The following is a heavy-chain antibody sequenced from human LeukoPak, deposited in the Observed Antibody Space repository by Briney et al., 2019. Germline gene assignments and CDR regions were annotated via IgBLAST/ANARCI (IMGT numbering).Heavy chain of an antibody. CDR3: ARDGPQWLGAFDY. D-gene: IGHD6-19*01. CDR2: IYKSWTT. V-gene: IGHV4-59*01. Sequence: ETLSLPFPVSGVSISTYQWSWIRPPPGQGLEWIGNIYKSWTTKYNPSLKRRVTISIDTSEKQFSLRLSSVTAADTAVYYCARDGPQWLGAFDYWGQGTLVTVSS. CDR1: GVSISTYQ. J-gene: IGHJ4*02.